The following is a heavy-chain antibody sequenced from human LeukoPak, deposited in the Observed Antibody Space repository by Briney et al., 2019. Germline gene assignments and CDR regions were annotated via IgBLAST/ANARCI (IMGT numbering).Heavy chain of an antibody. CDR3: ARGTVYCSGGSCYRKDWFDP. J-gene: IGHJ5*02. D-gene: IGHD2-15*01. CDR2: ISYDGSNK. Sequence: GGSLRLSCAASGFTFSSYAMHWVRQSPGKGLEWVAVISYDGSNKYYADSVKGRFTISRDNSKNTLYLQMNSLRAEDTAVYYCARGTVYCSGGSCYRKDWFDPWGQGTLVTVSS. CDR1: GFTFSSYA. V-gene: IGHV3-30*04.